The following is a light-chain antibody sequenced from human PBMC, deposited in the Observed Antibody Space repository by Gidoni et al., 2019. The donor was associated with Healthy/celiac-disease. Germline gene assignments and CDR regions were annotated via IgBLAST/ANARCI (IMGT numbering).Light chain of an antibody. CDR3: QQSYSTLWA. J-gene: IGKJ1*01. CDR2: AAS. Sequence: DIQMTQSPSSLSASVGDRVTITCRASQSISNYLNWYQQKPGKAPKLLIYAASSLQSGVPSRFSGSGSGTDFTLTISSLQPEDFATYYCQQSYSTLWAFXXXTKVEIK. V-gene: IGKV1-39*01. CDR1: QSISNY.